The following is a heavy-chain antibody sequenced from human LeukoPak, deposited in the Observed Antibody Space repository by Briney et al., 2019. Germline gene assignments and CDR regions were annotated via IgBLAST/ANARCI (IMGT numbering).Heavy chain of an antibody. CDR1: GFTFTDFY. Sequence: GVSLRLSCAASGFTFTDFYMSWIRQAPGKGLEWVSYISISGTTIYYADSVKGQFTFSRDNAKNSLYLQMNSLRAEDTAVYYCARTGRLQYGDYVAFDYWGQGTLVTVSS. D-gene: IGHD4-17*01. CDR3: ARTGRLQYGDYVAFDY. J-gene: IGHJ4*02. V-gene: IGHV3-11*01. CDR2: ISISGTTI.